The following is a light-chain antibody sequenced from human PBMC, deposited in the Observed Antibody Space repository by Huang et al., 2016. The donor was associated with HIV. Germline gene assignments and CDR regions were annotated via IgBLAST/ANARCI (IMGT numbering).Light chain of an antibody. Sequence: IQLTQSPSSLSASVGDRVTITCRASQDISSYLAWYQQKPGKAPKLLIYAASTLESGDPSRFNGSGSGTEFTLTINNLQPEDFATYYCLQLNSYPGTFGPGTNVDV. CDR2: AAS. J-gene: IGKJ3*01. CDR3: LQLNSYPGT. V-gene: IGKV1-9*01. CDR1: QDISSY.